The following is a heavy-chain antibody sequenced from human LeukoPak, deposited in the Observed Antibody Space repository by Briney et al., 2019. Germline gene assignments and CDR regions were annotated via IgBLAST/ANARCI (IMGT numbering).Heavy chain of an antibody. CDR1: GGSISSYY. V-gene: IGHV4-4*07. CDR3: ARASPYYDFWSGYFHYYYYMDV. Sequence: PSETLSLTCTVSGGSISSYYWSWIRQPAGKGLEWIGRIYTSGSTNYNPSLKSRVTMSVDTSKNQFSLKLSSVTAADTAVYYCARASPYYDFWSGYFHYYYYMDVWGKGTTVTVSS. CDR2: IYTSGST. D-gene: IGHD3-3*01. J-gene: IGHJ6*03.